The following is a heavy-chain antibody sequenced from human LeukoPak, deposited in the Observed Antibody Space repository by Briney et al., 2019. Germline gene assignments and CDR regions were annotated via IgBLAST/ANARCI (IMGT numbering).Heavy chain of an antibody. Sequence: SETLSLTCAVYGGSFSGYYWSWIRQPPGKGLEWIGEINHSGSTNYNPFLKSRVTISVDTSKNQFSLKLSSVTAADTAVYYCARGRYSDYWGQGTLVTVSS. CDR1: GGSFSGYY. CDR2: INHSGST. CDR3: ARGRYSDY. J-gene: IGHJ4*02. V-gene: IGHV4-34*01.